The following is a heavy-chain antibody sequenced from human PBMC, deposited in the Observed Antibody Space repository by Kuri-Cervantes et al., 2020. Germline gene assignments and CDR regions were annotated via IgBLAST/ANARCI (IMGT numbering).Heavy chain of an antibody. Sequence: SLKISCAASGFTFSDYYMNWVRQAPGKGLEWVSSISSSSSYIYYADSVKGRFTISRDNAKNSLYLQMNSLRAEDTAVYYCARGASMADYWGQGTLVTVSS. CDR2: ISSSSSYI. D-gene: IGHD5-24*01. J-gene: IGHJ4*02. V-gene: IGHV3-21*01. CDR3: ARGASMADY. CDR1: GFTFSDYY.